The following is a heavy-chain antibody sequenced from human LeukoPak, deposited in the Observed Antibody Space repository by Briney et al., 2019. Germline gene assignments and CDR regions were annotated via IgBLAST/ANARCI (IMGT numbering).Heavy chain of an antibody. V-gene: IGHV3-21*04. CDR3: ARDKAPGQWLVKVLFDY. CDR2: ISSSSSYI. Sequence: GGSLRLSCAASGFTFSSYSMNWVRQAPGKGLEWVSSISSSSSYIYCADSVKGRFTISRDNAKNSLYLQMNSLRAEDTAVYYCARDKAPGQWLVKVLFDYWGQGTLVTVSS. D-gene: IGHD6-19*01. J-gene: IGHJ4*02. CDR1: GFTFSSYS.